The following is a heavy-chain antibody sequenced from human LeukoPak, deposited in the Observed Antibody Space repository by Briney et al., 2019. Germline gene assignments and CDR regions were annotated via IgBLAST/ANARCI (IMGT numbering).Heavy chain of an antibody. CDR3: VKEDVVVITIRYFQH. V-gene: IGHV3-30*18. CDR2: ISYDGSNK. CDR1: GLTFSSYG. D-gene: IGHD3-22*01. J-gene: IGHJ1*01. Sequence: PGRSLRLSCAASGLTFSSYGIHWVRQAPGKGLEWVAVISYDGSNKYYADSVKGRFTISRDNSKNTLYLQMNSLRTEDTAIYYCVKEDVVVITIRYFQHWGQGTLVTVSS.